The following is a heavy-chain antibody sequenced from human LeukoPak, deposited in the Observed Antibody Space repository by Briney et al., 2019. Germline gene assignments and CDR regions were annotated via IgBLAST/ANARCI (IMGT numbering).Heavy chain of an antibody. CDR1: GFTFSSYS. CDR2: ISSSSSYI. D-gene: IGHD3-22*01. J-gene: IGHJ4*02. Sequence: GGSLRLSCAASGFTFSSYSMNWVRQAPGKGLEWVSSISSSSSYIYYADSVKGRFTISRDNAKNSLYLQMSSLRAEDTAVYYCARGADISGYYNTYYFDYWGQGTLVTVSS. CDR3: ARGADISGYYNTYYFDY. V-gene: IGHV3-21*01.